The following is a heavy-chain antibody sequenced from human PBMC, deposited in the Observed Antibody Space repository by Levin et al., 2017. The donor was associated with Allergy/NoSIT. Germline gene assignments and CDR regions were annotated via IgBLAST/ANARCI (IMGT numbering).Heavy chain of an antibody. CDR1: GGSISSYY. D-gene: IGHD1-26*01. Sequence: SQTLSLTCTVSGGSISSYYWSWIRQPAGKGLEWIGRIYTSGSTNYNPSLKSRVTMSVDTSKNQFSLKLSSVTAADTAVYYCARVVLARSGSFLLDAFDIWGQGTMVTVSS. CDR2: IYTSGST. CDR3: ARVVLARSGSFLLDAFDI. V-gene: IGHV4-4*07. J-gene: IGHJ3*02.